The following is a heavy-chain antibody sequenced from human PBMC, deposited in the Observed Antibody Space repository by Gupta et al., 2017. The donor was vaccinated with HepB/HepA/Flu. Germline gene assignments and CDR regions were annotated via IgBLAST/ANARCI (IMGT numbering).Heavy chain of an antibody. CDR2: ISSSSSYI. V-gene: IGHV3-21*01. D-gene: IGHD3-22*01. J-gene: IGHJ4*02. Sequence: EVQLVESGGGLVKPGGSLRLSCAASGVTFSSSSMNWVRQAPGKGLEWVSSISSSSSYIYYADSVKGRFTISRDNAKNSLYLQMNSLRAEDTAVYYCATTQNYYDSSGYYYVAGFDYWGQGTLVTVSS. CDR3: ATTQNYYDSSGYYYVAGFDY. CDR1: GVTFSSSS.